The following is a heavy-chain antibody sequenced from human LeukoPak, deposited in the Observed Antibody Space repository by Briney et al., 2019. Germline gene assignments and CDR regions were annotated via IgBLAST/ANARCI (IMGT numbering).Heavy chain of an antibody. D-gene: IGHD3-10*01. CDR1: GYTFTSYG. V-gene: IGHV1-8*02. J-gene: IGHJ6*02. CDR3: ARVDYYYGSGSHHYYYGMDV. CDR2: MNPNSGNT. Sequence: ASVKVSCKASGYTFTSYGISWVRQAPGQGLEWMGWMNPNSGNTGYAQKFQGRVTMTRNTSISTAYMELSSLRSEDTAVYYCARVDYYYGSGSHHYYYGMDVWGQGTTVTVSS.